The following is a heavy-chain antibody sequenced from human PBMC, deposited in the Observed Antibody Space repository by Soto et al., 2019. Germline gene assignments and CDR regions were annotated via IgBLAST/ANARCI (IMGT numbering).Heavy chain of an antibody. CDR1: GYTFTSYD. Sequence: GASVKVSCKASGYTFTSYDINWVRQATGQGLEWMGWMNPNSGNTGYAQKFQGRVTMTRNTSISTAYMELSSLRSEDTAVYYCARMERPAATHTDYWGQGTLVTVSS. CDR2: MNPNSGNT. V-gene: IGHV1-8*01. J-gene: IGHJ4*02. CDR3: ARMERPAATHTDY. D-gene: IGHD2-2*01.